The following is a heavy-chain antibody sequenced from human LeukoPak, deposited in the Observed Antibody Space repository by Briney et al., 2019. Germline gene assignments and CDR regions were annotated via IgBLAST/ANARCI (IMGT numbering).Heavy chain of an antibody. D-gene: IGHD3-22*01. Sequence: PGGSLRHSCAASGFTLRSYWMDWVRPAPGKGLAWVSRLNREGRNRIYAGSVKGRFTISRDNAKMSLYLQMNRLRAEDTAVYYCARVGYYYDSCCYYGVCYFWGRGTLVTVAS. CDR1: GFTLRSYW. J-gene: IGHJ4*02. V-gene: IGHV3-74*01. CDR2: LNREGRNR. CDR3: ARVGYYYDSCCYYGVCYF.